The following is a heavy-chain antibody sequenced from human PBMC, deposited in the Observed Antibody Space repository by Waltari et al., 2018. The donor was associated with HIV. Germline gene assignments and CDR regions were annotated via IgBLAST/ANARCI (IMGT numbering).Heavy chain of an antibody. J-gene: IGHJ6*02. CDR3: ARGPSLRAFRGNLYFNSSLDV. V-gene: IGHV4-34*02. Sequence: QVQLQQWGAGQVKPSETLSLTCLLSGGSFSGFYLTLVRHSPGKGLEWIGEIDQSGASRFNPSLKRRITISMDTSRSHFALKLSPVSPADTAVYYCARGPSLRAFRGNLYFNSSLDVWGQGTTVTVSS. CDR2: IDQSGAS. CDR1: GGSFSGFY. D-gene: IGHD1-1*01.